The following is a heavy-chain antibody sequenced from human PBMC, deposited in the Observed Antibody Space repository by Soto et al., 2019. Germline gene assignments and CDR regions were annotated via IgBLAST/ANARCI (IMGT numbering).Heavy chain of an antibody. D-gene: IGHD3-10*01. Sequence: GGSLRLSCAASGFTFSSHAMSWVRQAPGKGLEWVSAISGSGGSTYYADSVKGRFTISRDNSKNTLYLQMNSLRAEDTAVYCCGVKVGGNYGSGIFYYYYLDVWGKGTTVTSP. V-gene: IGHV3-23*01. CDR2: ISGSGGST. CDR3: GVKVGGNYGSGIFYYYYLDV. J-gene: IGHJ6*03. CDR1: GFTFSSHA.